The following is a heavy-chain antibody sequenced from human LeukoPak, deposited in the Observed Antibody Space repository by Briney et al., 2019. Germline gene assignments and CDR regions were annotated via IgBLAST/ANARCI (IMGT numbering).Heavy chain of an antibody. CDR3: ARGYSSGSDWFDP. J-gene: IGHJ5*02. CDR1: GGSINSGSYY. D-gene: IGHD3-22*01. V-gene: IGHV4-61*02. CDR2: IYTSGST. Sequence: SETLSLTCTVSGGSINSGSYYWSWIRQPAEQGLEWIGRIYTSGSTNYNPPFRSRVIISLDTSKKQFSLKLYSVTAADTAVYYCARGYSSGSDWFDPWGQGILVTVSS.